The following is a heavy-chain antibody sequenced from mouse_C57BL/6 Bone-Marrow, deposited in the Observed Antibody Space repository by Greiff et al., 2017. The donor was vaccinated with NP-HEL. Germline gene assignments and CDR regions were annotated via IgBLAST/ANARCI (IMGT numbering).Heavy chain of an antibody. CDR2: INPYNGGT. Sequence: VQLQQSGPVLVKPGASVKMSCKASGYTFTDYYMNWVKQSHGKSLEWIGVINPYNGGTSYNQKFKGKATLTVDKSSSTAYMELNSLTSEDSAVYYCAGQRRLRGGYFDYWGQGTTLSVSS. J-gene: IGHJ2*01. D-gene: IGHD3-2*02. CDR3: AGQRRLRGGYFDY. CDR1: GYTFTDYY. V-gene: IGHV1-19*01.